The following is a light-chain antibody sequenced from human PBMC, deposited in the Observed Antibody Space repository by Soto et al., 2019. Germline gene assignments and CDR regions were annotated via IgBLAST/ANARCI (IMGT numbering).Light chain of an antibody. J-gene: IGKJ4*01. CDR3: QQSYSTPLT. CDR1: QSIKTW. Sequence: GDRVTITCRASQSIKTWLAWYQRKPGRAPNLLIYDASSLQSGVPSRFSGSGSGTDFTLTISSLQPEDFATYYCQQSYSTPLTFGGGTKVDIK. V-gene: IGKV1-39*01. CDR2: DAS.